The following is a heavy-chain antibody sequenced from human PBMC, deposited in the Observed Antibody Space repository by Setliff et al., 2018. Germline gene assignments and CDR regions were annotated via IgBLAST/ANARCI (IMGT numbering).Heavy chain of an antibody. CDR3: ARMSGFQYMDV. J-gene: IGHJ6*03. Sequence: PLSLTCTVSGDPMSSRRYYWAWIRQPAGKGLEWIGQIYTSWSTNYNPSLKSRVTISLDTSNNQFSLSLSSVTAADTAVYYCARMSGFQYMDVWGKGTTVTVSS. CDR1: GDPMSSRRYY. CDR2: IYTSWST. V-gene: IGHV4-61*09. D-gene: IGHD3-3*01.